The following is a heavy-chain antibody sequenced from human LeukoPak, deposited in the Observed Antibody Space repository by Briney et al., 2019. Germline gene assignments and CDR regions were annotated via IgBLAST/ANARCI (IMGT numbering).Heavy chain of an antibody. CDR1: GGSISSYY. CDR2: IYYSGST. V-gene: IGHV4-59*01. D-gene: IGHD2-2*01. J-gene: IGHJ5*02. CDR3: ARDYCSSTSCSGAFDP. Sequence: PSETLSLTCTVSGGSISSYYWSWIRQPPGKGLEWIGYIYYSGSTNYNPSLKSRVTISVDTSKNQFSLKLSSVTAADTAVYYCARDYCSSTSCSGAFDPWGQGTLVTVSS.